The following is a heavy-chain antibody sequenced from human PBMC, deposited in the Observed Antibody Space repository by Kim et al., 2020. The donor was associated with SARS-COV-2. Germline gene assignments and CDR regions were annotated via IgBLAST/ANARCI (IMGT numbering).Heavy chain of an antibody. CDR3: TTDPGGASGYGPGF. Sequence: GGSLRLSCVASGVSVTNAWMSWVRQAPGKGLEWVGRIISEAAGGTTAHAAPMRRRFTIPRDDSTNTAYLDMDSLKTEDTAVYYCTTDPGGASGYGPGFWGQGTPVTVSS. CDR2: IISEAAGGTT. D-gene: IGHD3-9*01. CDR1: GVSVTNAW. J-gene: IGHJ4*02. V-gene: IGHV3-15*01.